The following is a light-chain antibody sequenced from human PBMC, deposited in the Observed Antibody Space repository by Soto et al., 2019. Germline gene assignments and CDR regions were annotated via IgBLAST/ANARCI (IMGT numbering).Light chain of an antibody. J-gene: IGKJ1*01. CDR2: EAS. CDR3: QQYNGYWT. Sequence: DIQMPQSPSTLSASVGDRVTITCRASHSISGSLAWYQQKPGKAPKLLIYEASNLKSGVPSRFSGSGSGTEYTLTISSLQPDDSASYYCQQYNGYWTFGQGTRVEIK. CDR1: HSISGS. V-gene: IGKV1-5*03.